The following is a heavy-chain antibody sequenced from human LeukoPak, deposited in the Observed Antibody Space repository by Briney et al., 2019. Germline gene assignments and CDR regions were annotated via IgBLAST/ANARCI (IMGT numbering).Heavy chain of an antibody. CDR3: ARSLPYYYGSGSYLDY. J-gene: IGHJ4*02. Sequence: ASVKVSCKASGYSFTDYYMHWVRQAPGQGLEWMGWINPNSGGTNYAQKFQGRVTMTRDTSISTAYMELSRLRSDDTAVYYCARSLPYYYGSGSYLDYWGQGTLVTVSS. V-gene: IGHV1-2*02. CDR2: INPNSGGT. D-gene: IGHD3-10*01. CDR1: GYSFTDYY.